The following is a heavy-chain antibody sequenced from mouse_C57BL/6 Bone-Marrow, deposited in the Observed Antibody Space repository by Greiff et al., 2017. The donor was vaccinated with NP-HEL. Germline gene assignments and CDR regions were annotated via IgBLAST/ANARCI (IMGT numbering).Heavy chain of an antibody. V-gene: IGHV1-82*01. CDR2: IYPGDGDT. J-gene: IGHJ2*01. CDR3: ARGGYPFDY. Sequence: QVHVKQSGPELVKPGASVKISCKASGYAFSSSWMNWVKQRPGKGLEWIGRIYPGDGDTNYNGKFKGKATLTADKSSSTAYMQLSSLTSEDSAVYFCARGGYPFDYWGQGTTLTVSS. D-gene: IGHD3-1*01. CDR1: GYAFSSSW.